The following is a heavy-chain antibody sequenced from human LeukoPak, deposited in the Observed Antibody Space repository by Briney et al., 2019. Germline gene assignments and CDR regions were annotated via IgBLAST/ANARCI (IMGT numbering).Heavy chain of an antibody. CDR2: IIPIFGTA. CDR3: ASGSGYYHLDY. V-gene: IGHV1-69*05. Sequence: ASVKVSCKASGGTFSSYAISWVRQAPGQGLEWMGGIIPIFGTANYAQKFQGRVTITRDTSASTAYMELSSLRSEDTAVYYCASGSGYYHLDYWGQGTLVTVSS. D-gene: IGHD3-3*01. J-gene: IGHJ4*02. CDR1: GGTFSSYA.